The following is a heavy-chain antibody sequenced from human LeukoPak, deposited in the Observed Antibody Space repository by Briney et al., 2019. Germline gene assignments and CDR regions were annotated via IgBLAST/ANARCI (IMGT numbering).Heavy chain of an antibody. CDR2: INAGNGHT. Sequence: ASVKVSCKASGYTFINYAIHWVRQAPGQRFEWMGWINAGNGHTKYPQNFQGRVTITRDSSASTVYMELNSLTSEDTAVYYCARGIWSARTVDYYLDYWGQGTLVTVSS. J-gene: IGHJ4*02. CDR1: GYTFINYA. CDR3: ARGIWSARTVDYYLDY. D-gene: IGHD2-21*01. V-gene: IGHV1-3*01.